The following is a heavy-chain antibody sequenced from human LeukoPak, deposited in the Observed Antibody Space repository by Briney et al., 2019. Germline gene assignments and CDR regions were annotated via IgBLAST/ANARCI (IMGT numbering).Heavy chain of an antibody. D-gene: IGHD6-19*01. CDR2: ISSSGSNI. CDR3: ARADSSGWGSLDY. V-gene: IGHV3-48*03. CDR1: GFTFSSYE. Sequence: GGSLRLSCAASGFTFSSYEMNWVRQAPGKGLECVSYISSSGSNIYYADSVKGRFTISRDNAKNSLYLQMNSLRAEDTAVYYCARADSSGWGSLDYWGQGTLVTVSS. J-gene: IGHJ4*02.